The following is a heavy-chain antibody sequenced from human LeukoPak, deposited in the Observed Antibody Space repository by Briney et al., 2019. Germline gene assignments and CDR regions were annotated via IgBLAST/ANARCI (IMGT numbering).Heavy chain of an antibody. V-gene: IGHV4-39*07. D-gene: IGHD3-10*01. CDR1: GGSISSSSYY. Sequence: SETLSLTCTVSGGSISSSSYYWGWIRQPPGKGLEWIGNIYYSGSTYYNPSLKSRVTISVDTSKNQFSLRLSSVTAADTAVYYCARVRHGPGSPFFDYWGQGTLVTVSS. CDR3: ARVRHGPGSPFFDY. J-gene: IGHJ4*02. CDR2: IYYSGST.